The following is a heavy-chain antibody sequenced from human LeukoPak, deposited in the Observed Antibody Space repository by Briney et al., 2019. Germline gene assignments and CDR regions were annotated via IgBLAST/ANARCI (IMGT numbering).Heavy chain of an antibody. CDR1: GFTFSSYS. Sequence: PGGSLRLSCAASGFTFSSYSMNWVRQAPGKGLEWVSSISSSSSYIYYADSVKGRFTISRDNAKNSLYLQMNSLRDEDTAVYYCARAYSSSSGRDAFDSWGLGTLVTVSS. D-gene: IGHD6-6*01. CDR3: ARAYSSSSGRDAFDS. V-gene: IGHV3-21*01. J-gene: IGHJ3*02. CDR2: ISSSSSYI.